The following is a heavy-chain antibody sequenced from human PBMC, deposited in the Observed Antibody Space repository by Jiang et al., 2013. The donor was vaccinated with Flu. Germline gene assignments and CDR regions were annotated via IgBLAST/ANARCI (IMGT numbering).Heavy chain of an antibody. CDR2: IYYSGST. V-gene: IGHV4-59*01. D-gene: IGHD3-10*01. CDR1: GGSISSYY. J-gene: IGHJ6*02. Sequence: GSGLVKPSETLSLTCTVSGGSISSYYWSWIRQPPGKGLEWIGYIYYSGSTNYNPSLKSRVTISVDTSKNQFSLKLSSVTAADTAVYYCARVGIGAYYYYGMDVWGQGTTVTVSS. CDR3: ARVGIGAYYYYGMDV.